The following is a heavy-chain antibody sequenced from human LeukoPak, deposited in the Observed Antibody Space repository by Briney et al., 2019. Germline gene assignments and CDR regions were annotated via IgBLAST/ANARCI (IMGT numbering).Heavy chain of an antibody. D-gene: IGHD3-22*01. CDR2: ISNSSSYI. CDR3: ARTSYDSTWAMDFFDF. V-gene: IGHV3-21*01. Sequence: GGSLRLSCAASGFTFSSYSMNWVRQAPGKGLEWVSSISNSSSYIYYADSVKGRFTISRDNAKNSLYLQMNSLRAEDTAVYYCARTSYDSTWAMDFFDFWGQGSLVTVSS. J-gene: IGHJ4*02. CDR1: GFTFSSYS.